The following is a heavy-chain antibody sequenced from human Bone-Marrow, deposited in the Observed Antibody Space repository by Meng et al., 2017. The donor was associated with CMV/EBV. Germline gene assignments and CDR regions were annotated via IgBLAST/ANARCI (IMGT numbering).Heavy chain of an antibody. CDR2: ISSTSYYK. CDR1: GFTISPYI. J-gene: IGHJ5*02. D-gene: IGHD3-10*01. Sequence: GESLKISCEASGFTISPYIMNWVRQAPGKGLEWVSSISSTSYYKYYADSVWGRFTISRDNAKNSLYLQMNSLRAEDTAVYYCARDSLELENGWFDPWGQGTLVTGSS. V-gene: IGHV3-21*01. CDR3: ARDSLELENGWFDP.